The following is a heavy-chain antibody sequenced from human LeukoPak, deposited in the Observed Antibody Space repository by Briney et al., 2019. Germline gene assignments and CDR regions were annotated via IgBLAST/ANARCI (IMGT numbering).Heavy chain of an antibody. V-gene: IGHV1-24*01. D-gene: IGHD6-13*01. J-gene: IGHJ4*02. CDR2: FDPEDGEA. CDR3: ATTYSSSWSPFDY. Sequence: ASVKVSCKVSGYTLTELSMHWVRQAPGKGLEWMGGFDPEDGEAIYAQKFQGRVTMTEDTSTDTAYMELSSLRSEDTAVYYCATTYSSSWSPFDYWGQGTLVTVSS. CDR1: GYTLTELS.